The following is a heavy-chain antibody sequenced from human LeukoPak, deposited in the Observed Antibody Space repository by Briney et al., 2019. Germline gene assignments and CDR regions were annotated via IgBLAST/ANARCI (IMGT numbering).Heavy chain of an antibody. CDR2: INHSGST. Sequence: SETLSLTCAVYGGSFSGYYWSWIRQPPGKGLEWIGEINHSGSTNYNPSLKSRVTISVDTSKNQFSLKLSSVTAADTAVYYCARAHDSYIPNYMDVWGKGTTVTVSS. D-gene: IGHD2-21*02. J-gene: IGHJ6*03. CDR1: GGSFSGYY. V-gene: IGHV4-34*01. CDR3: ARAHDSYIPNYMDV.